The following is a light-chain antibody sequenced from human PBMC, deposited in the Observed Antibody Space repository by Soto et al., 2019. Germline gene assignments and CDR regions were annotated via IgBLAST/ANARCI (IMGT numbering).Light chain of an antibody. V-gene: IGLV2-14*01. J-gene: IGLJ3*02. CDR1: SSDVGGYNY. CDR3: SSYTSSSTHWV. CDR2: EVS. Sequence: QSALTQPASVSRSPGQSITISCTGTSSDVGGYNYVSWYQQHPGKAPKFMIYEVSNRPSGVSNRFSGSKSGNTASLTISGLQAEDEADYYCSSYTSSSTHWVFGGGTKLTVL.